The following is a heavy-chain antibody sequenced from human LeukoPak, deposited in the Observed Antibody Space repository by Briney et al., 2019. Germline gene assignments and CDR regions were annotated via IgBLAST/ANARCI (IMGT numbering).Heavy chain of an antibody. CDR1: GFTFSSYS. CDR2: ISSSSSTI. J-gene: IGHJ4*02. D-gene: IGHD2-2*01. V-gene: IGHV3-48*01. CDR3: ARDPAGEGAMPYYFDY. Sequence: PGGSLRLSCAASGFTFSSYSMNWVRQAPGKGLEWVSYISSSSSTIYYADSVKGRFTISRDNAKNSLYLQMNSLRAEDTAVYYCARDPAGEGAMPYYFDYWGQGTLVTVSS.